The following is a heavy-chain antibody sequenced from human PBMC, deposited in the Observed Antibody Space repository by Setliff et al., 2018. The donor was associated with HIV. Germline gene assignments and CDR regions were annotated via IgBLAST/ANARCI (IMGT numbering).Heavy chain of an antibody. CDR1: GGSLSGYY. V-gene: IGHV4-34*01. Sequence: SETLSLTCAVYGGSLSGYYWSWVRQSPGRGPEWIGSLYYRGTTYYNPSLKSRVTISTGTSNNQFSLTLSSVTAADTAVYYCARGVLITKRVTQTGGYYYYTDVWGKGTTVTVSS. CDR2: LYYRGTT. D-gene: IGHD2-21*02. J-gene: IGHJ6*03. CDR3: ARGVLITKRVTQTGGYYYYTDV.